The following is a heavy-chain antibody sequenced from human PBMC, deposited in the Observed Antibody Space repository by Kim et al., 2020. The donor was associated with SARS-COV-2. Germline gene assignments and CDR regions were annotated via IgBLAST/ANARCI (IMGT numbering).Heavy chain of an antibody. V-gene: IGHV3-74*01. CDR3: ARDPDYNGKSRMDV. Sequence: GGSLRLSCAASEFTFSSYWMHWVRQAPGKGLVWVSRINGVGSSITYADSVKGRFTISRDNARNALYLQMNSLRAEDTAVYYCARDPDYNGKSRMDVWGQGTTVTVSS. CDR1: EFTFSSYW. D-gene: IGHD4-4*01. CDR2: INGVGSSI. J-gene: IGHJ6*02.